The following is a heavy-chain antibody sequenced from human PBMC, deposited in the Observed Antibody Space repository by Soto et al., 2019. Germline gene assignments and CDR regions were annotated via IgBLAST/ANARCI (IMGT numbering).Heavy chain of an antibody. D-gene: IGHD3-10*01. J-gene: IGHJ6*01. Sequence: ASVKVSGKASGYTFTSYDINWVRQATGQGLEWMGWMNPNSGNTGYAQKFQSRVTMTRNTSISTAYMELSSLRSEDTAVYYCARGPGNSGSAYYCYCYCMDVWGQGNAVTVS. CDR1: GYTFTSYD. V-gene: IGHV1-8*02. CDR2: MNPNSGNT. CDR3: ARGPGNSGSAYYCYCYCMDV.